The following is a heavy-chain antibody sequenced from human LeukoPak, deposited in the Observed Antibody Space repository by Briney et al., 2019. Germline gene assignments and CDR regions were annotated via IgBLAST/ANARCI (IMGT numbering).Heavy chain of an antibody. Sequence: SQTLSLTCAVSGGSVSSGGYSCNWIRQPPGKGLEWIGYIYYSGSTNYNPSLKSRVTISVDTSRSHFSLKLNSVTAADTAVYYCARDYYGSGRSPRWYYGMDVWGQGTTVTVSS. D-gene: IGHD3-10*01. J-gene: IGHJ6*02. V-gene: IGHV4-61*03. CDR2: IYYSGST. CDR3: ARDYYGSGRSPRWYYGMDV. CDR1: GGSVSSGGYS.